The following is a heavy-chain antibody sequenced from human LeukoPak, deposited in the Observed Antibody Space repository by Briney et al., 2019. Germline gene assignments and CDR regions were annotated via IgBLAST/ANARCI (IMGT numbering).Heavy chain of an antibody. CDR2: SNEDGTIT. CDR3: ARDLGGRAGY. D-gene: IGHD1-26*01. Sequence: GGSLRLSCAASGFIFNTYWMHWVRQVPGKGLVWVSRSNEDGTITNYADSVKGRFTISRGKNTLFLQMNSLRVEDTAIYYCARDLGGRAGYWGQGSLVTVSS. CDR1: GFIFNTYW. V-gene: IGHV3-74*01. J-gene: IGHJ4*02.